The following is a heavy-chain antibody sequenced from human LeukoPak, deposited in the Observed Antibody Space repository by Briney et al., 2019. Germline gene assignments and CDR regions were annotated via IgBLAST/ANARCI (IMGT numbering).Heavy chain of an antibody. CDR1: GFTFSSYA. CDR3: AKDLNIYDSSGYAIDY. CDR2: ISGSGGST. J-gene: IGHJ4*02. D-gene: IGHD3-22*01. Sequence: GGSLRLSCAASGFTFSSYAMSWVRQAPGKGLEWVTAISGSGGSTYYADSVKGRFTISRDNSKNTLYLQMNSLRAEDTAVYYCAKDLNIYDSSGYAIDYWGQGTLVTVSS. V-gene: IGHV3-23*01.